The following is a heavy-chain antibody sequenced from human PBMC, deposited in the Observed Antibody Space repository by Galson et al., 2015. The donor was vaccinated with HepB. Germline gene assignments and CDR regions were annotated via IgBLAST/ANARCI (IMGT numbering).Heavy chain of an antibody. CDR3: ARDTDYYGSGSTYPRVPGY. D-gene: IGHD3-10*01. CDR1: GFTFSSYG. J-gene: IGHJ4*02. Sequence: SLRLSCAASGFTFSSYGMHWVRQAPGKGLEWVAVIWYDGSNKYYADSVKGRFTISRDNSKNTLYLQMNSLRAEDTAVYYCARDTDYYGSGSTYPRVPGYWGQGTLVTVSS. CDR2: IWYDGSNK. V-gene: IGHV3-33*01.